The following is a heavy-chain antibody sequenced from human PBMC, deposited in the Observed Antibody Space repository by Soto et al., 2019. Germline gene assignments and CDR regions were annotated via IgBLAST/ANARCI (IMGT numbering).Heavy chain of an antibody. D-gene: IGHD1-1*01. V-gene: IGHV3-21*01. CDR3: ARGAEGYNWNDDR. Sequence: PGGSLGLSCAAYGFSFSSYAMRWVRQAPGKGLEWVSSISSSSSYIYYADSVKGRFTISRDNAKNLLYLQMNSLRAEDTAVYYCARGAEGYNWNDDRWGQGTLVTVSS. CDR1: GFSFSSYA. J-gene: IGHJ4*02. CDR2: ISSSSSYI.